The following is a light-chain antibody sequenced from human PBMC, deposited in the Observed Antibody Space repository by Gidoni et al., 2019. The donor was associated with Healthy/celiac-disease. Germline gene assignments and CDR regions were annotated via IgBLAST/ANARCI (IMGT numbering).Light chain of an antibody. Sequence: QAVLTQPPSLSAAPGQKVTISCSGRSSNIGNNYVSWYQQLPGTAPKLLIYDNNKRPSGIPDRVSGSKSGTSATLGITGLQTGDEADYYCGTWDSSLSAVVFGGGTKLTVL. V-gene: IGLV1-51*01. CDR2: DNN. CDR1: SSNIGNNY. CDR3: GTWDSSLSAVV. J-gene: IGLJ2*01.